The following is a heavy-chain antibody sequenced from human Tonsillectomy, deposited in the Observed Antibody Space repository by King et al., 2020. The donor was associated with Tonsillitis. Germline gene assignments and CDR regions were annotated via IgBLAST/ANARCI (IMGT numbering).Heavy chain of an antibody. CDR2: ISSSSSYI. V-gene: IGHV3-21*01. Sequence: QLVQSGGGLVKPGGSLRLSCAASGFTFSSYSMNWVRQAPGKGLEWVSSISSSSSYIFYADSVKGRFTISRDNAKNSLCLQMKSLRAEDTAVYYCARGGSPGGWYLDYWGQGTLVTVSS. CDR1: GFTFSSYS. D-gene: IGHD6-19*01. CDR3: ARGGSPGGWYLDY. J-gene: IGHJ4*02.